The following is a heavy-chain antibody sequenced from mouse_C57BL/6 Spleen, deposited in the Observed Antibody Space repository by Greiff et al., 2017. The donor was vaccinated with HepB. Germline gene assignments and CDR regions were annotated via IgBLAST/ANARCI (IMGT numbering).Heavy chain of an antibody. CDR2: IDPSDSET. CDR1: GYTFTSYW. J-gene: IGHJ1*03. Sequence: QVQLQQPGAELVRPGSSVKLSCKASGYTFTSYWMHWVKQRPIQGLEWIGNIDPSDSETHYNQKFKDKATLPVDKSSSTAYMQLSSLTSEDSAVYYCARGGLDDGYPHWYFDVWGTGTTVTVSS. V-gene: IGHV1-52*01. D-gene: IGHD2-3*01. CDR3: ARGGLDDGYPHWYFDV.